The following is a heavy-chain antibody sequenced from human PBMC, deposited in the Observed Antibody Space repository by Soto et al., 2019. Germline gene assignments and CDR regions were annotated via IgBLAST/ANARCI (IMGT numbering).Heavy chain of an antibody. Sequence: GGSLRLSCAASGFTFSSYAMSWVRQAPGKGLEWVSAISGSGGSTYYADSVKGRFTISRDNSKNTLYLQMNSLRAEDTAVYYRAKASGWFGEFDYWGQGTLVTVSS. V-gene: IGHV3-23*01. CDR1: GFTFSSYA. J-gene: IGHJ4*02. CDR3: AKASGWFGEFDY. D-gene: IGHD3-10*01. CDR2: ISGSGGST.